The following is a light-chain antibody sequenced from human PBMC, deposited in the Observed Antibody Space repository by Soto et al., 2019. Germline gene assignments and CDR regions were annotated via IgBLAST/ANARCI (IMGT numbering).Light chain of an antibody. Sequence: DIQMTQSPSTLSASVGDRVTITCRASQSISSSLAWYQQKPGKAPNLLIYKASSLESGVPSRFSGSGSGTEFTLTISSLQPDDFATFYCQQYNSSSRTFGQGTKGDIK. V-gene: IGKV1-5*03. J-gene: IGKJ1*01. CDR3: QQYNSSSRT. CDR1: QSISSS. CDR2: KAS.